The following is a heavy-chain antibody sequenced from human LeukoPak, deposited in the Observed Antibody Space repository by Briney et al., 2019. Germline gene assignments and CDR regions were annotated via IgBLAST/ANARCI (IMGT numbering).Heavy chain of an antibody. CDR3: ARDTRPTDRSGYYHPDYFDY. J-gene: IGHJ4*02. V-gene: IGHV3-23*01. CDR2: ISGSGGST. D-gene: IGHD3-22*01. CDR1: GFTFSAYA. Sequence: PGGSLRLSCEASGFTFSAYAMTWVRQAPGKGLEWVSAISGSGGSTYYADSVKGRFTISRDNAKNSLYLQMNSLRAEDTAVYYCARDTRPTDRSGYYHPDYFDYWGQGTLVTVSS.